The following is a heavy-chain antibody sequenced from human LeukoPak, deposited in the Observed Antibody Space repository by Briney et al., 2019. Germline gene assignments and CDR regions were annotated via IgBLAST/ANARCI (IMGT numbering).Heavy chain of an antibody. D-gene: IGHD6-19*01. CDR3: AKGIYSSGWSYFDY. J-gene: IGHJ4*01. V-gene: IGHV3-23*01. Sequence: PGGSLRLSCAASGFTFSNSAMSWVRQASGKGLEWVSTLSGSGITTYYADSVKGRFTISRDNSKNTLYLQMNSLRAEDTAVYYCAKGIYSSGWSYFDYWGHGTLVTVSS. CDR2: LSGSGITT. CDR1: GFTFSNSA.